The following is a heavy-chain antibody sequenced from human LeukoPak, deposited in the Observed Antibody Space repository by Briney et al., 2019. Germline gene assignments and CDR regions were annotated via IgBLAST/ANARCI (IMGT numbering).Heavy chain of an antibody. Sequence: ASVKVSCKASGYTFTSYGISWVRQAPGQGLEWMGWISAYNGNTNYAQKLQGRVTMTTDTSTSTAYMELRSLRSDDTAVYYCARDPPLRYFDWLLSSDYYYYYYMDVWGKGTTVTISS. D-gene: IGHD3-9*01. J-gene: IGHJ6*03. CDR1: GYTFTSYG. CDR2: ISAYNGNT. V-gene: IGHV1-18*01. CDR3: ARDPPLRYFDWLLSSDYYYYYYMDV.